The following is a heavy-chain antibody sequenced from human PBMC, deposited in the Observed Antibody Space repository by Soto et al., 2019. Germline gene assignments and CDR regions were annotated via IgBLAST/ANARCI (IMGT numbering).Heavy chain of an antibody. CDR1: GGSISSRNW. V-gene: IGHV4-4*02. CDR3: AKDRLWGSSDRGAPDDFEV. CDR2: IYQSGST. D-gene: IGHD6-6*01. J-gene: IGHJ3*01. Sequence: SETLSLTCTVPGGSISSRNWWSWLRQSPTKGLEWIGEIYQSGSTNYNPSLESRVTISVDKSKNQFSLELTSLTAADTAVYYCAKDRLWGSSDRGAPDDFEVWGQGTMVTVSS.